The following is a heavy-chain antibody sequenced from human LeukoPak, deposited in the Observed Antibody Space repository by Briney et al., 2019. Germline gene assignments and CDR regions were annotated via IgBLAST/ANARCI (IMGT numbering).Heavy chain of an antibody. V-gene: IGHV3-9*01. D-gene: IGHD3-10*01. Sequence: GRSLRLSCAASGFTFDDYAMHWVRQAPGKGLEWVSGISWNSGSIGYADSVKGRFTISRDNAKNSLYLQMNSLRAEDTALYYCAKGFRSYPYYYYGMDVWGQGTTVTVPS. CDR1: GFTFDDYA. CDR2: ISWNSGSI. CDR3: AKGFRSYPYYYYGMDV. J-gene: IGHJ6*02.